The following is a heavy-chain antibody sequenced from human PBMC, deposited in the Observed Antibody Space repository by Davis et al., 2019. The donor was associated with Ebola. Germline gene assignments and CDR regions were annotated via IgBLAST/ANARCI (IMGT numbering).Heavy chain of an antibody. CDR3: ARDPTRTYYDFWSGSSDYYYGMDV. V-gene: IGHV3-21*01. CDR1: GFTFSSYT. Sequence: GESLKISCAASGFTFSSYTMNWVRQAPGQGLEWVPSISSSSSYIYYADSVKGRFTISRDNAKNSLYLQMNSLRAEDTAVYYCARDPTRTYYDFWSGSSDYYYGMDVWGQGTTVTVSS. J-gene: IGHJ6*02. D-gene: IGHD3-3*01. CDR2: ISSSSSYI.